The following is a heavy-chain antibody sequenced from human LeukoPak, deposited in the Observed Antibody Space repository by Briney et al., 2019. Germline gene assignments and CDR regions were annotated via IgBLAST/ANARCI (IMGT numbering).Heavy chain of an antibody. CDR3: ARRGGSTSGSYYMDV. CDR1: GFTFSSYW. V-gene: IGHV3-7*01. J-gene: IGHJ6*03. CDR2: IKQDGSEK. D-gene: IGHD2-2*01. Sequence: GGSLRLSCAASGFTFSSYWMSWVRQAPGKGLEWVANIKQDGSEKYYVDTVKGRFTISRDNAKNSLYLQMNSLRAEDTAVYYCARRGGSTSGSYYMDVWGKGTTVTVSS.